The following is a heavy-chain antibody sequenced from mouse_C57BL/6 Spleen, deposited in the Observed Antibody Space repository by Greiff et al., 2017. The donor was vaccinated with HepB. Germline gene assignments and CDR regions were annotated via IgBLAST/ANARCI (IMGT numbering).Heavy chain of an antibody. CDR2: IYPRSGNT. V-gene: IGHV1-81*01. CDR3: ARSGTLAY. J-gene: IGHJ3*01. CDR1: GYTFTSYG. D-gene: IGHD4-1*01. Sequence: VQLQQSGAELARPGASVKLSCKASGYTFTSYGISWVKQRTGQGLEWIGEIYPRSGNTYYNEKFKGKATLTADKSSSTAYMELRSLTSEDSAVYFCARSGTLAYWGQGTLVTVSA.